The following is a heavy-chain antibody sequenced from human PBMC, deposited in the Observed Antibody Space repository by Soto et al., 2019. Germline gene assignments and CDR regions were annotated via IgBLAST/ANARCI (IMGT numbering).Heavy chain of an antibody. CDR1: GDTLTELS. V-gene: IGHV1-24*01. CDR3: ATAGRTAKYYYYYYMDV. Sequence: GASVKVSCKVSGDTLTELSMHWVRQAPGKGLEWMGGFDPEDGETIYAQKFQGRVTMTEDTSADTAYMELSSLRSEDTAVYYCATAGRTAKYYYYYYMDVWGKGTTVTVSS. CDR2: FDPEDGET. J-gene: IGHJ6*03. D-gene: IGHD6-25*01.